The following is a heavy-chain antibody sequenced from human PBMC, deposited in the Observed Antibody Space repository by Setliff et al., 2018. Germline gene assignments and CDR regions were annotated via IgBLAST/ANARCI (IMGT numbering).Heavy chain of an antibody. CDR2: IYYSGST. Sequence: SETLSLTCSVSGGSMSFYYWGWIRQPPGKGLEWIGSIYYSGSTYYNPSLKSRVTISVDTSKNQFSLKLSSVTAADTAVYYCARPLGASYYFDYWGQGTLVTVSS. V-gene: IGHV4-39*01. CDR1: GGSMSFYY. J-gene: IGHJ4*02. CDR3: ARPLGASYYFDY. D-gene: IGHD3-16*01.